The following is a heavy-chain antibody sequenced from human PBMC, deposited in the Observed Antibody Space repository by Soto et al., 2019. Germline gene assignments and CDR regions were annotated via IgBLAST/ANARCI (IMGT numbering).Heavy chain of an antibody. CDR2: IYYSGST. D-gene: IGHD3-10*01. J-gene: IGHJ5*02. V-gene: IGHV4-39*01. CDR1: GGSISSSSYY. Sequence: QLQLQESGPGLVKPSETLSLTCTVSGGSISSSSYYWGWIRQPPGKGLEWIGSIYYSGSTYYNPSLKSRVTISVDTSKNQFSLKLSSVTAADTAVYYCASRVVGDLNWFDPWGQGTLVTVSS. CDR3: ASRVVGDLNWFDP.